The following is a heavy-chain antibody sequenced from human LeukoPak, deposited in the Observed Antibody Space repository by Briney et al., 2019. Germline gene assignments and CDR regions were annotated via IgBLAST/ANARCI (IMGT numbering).Heavy chain of an antibody. CDR2: ISDSGSTI. D-gene: IGHD2-2*01. Sequence: GGSLRLSCAASGFTFSDYYLSWIRQAPGKGLEWVSYISDSGSTIYYADSVKGRFTISRDNAKNSLSLQMNSLRAEDTAVYYCARDVMKYQLLSFFDLWGRGTVVTVSS. J-gene: IGHJ2*01. CDR1: GFTFSDYY. V-gene: IGHV3-11*01. CDR3: ARDVMKYQLLSFFDL.